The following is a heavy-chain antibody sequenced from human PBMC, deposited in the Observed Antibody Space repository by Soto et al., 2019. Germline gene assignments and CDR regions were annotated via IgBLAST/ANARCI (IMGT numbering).Heavy chain of an antibody. J-gene: IGHJ4*02. D-gene: IGHD3-10*01. CDR1: GGSISSSSSF. CDR3: ATRGLDKGESVDY. V-gene: IGHV4-39*01. Sequence: PSETLSLTCTVSGGSISSSSSFWGWIRQPPGKGLEWIGNIYYSGSTYYNPSLKSRVTISVDTSKNQFSLKLSSVTAADTAVYYCATRGLDKGESVDYWGQGTLVTVSS. CDR2: IYYSGST.